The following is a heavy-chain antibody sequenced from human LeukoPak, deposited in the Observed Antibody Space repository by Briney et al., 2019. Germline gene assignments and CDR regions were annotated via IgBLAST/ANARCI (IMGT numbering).Heavy chain of an antibody. CDR1: GGSISSYY. V-gene: IGHV4-59*12. CDR3: ATDGGYSHGYGD. CDR2: IYYSGST. Sequence: SETLSPTCTVSGGSISSYYWIWIRQPPGKGLEWIGYIYYSGSTNYNPSLKSRVTISLDTSKNQFSLRLSSVTAADTAIYYCATDGGYSHGYGDWGQGTLVTVSS. J-gene: IGHJ4*02. D-gene: IGHD5-18*01.